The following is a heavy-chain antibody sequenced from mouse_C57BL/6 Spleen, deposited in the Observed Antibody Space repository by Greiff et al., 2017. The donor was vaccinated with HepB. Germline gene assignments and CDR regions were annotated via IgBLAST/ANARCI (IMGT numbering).Heavy chain of an antibody. D-gene: IGHD2-4*01. J-gene: IGHJ2*01. CDR1: GYAFSSSW. V-gene: IGHV1-82*01. CDR3: ARGLRENFDY. CDR2: IYPGDGDT. Sequence: LVKPGASVKISCQASGYAFSSSWMNWVKQRPGKGLEWIGRIYPGDGDTNYNGKFKGKATLTADKSSSIAYMQLSSLTSEDSAVYFCARGLRENFDYWGQGTTLTVSS.